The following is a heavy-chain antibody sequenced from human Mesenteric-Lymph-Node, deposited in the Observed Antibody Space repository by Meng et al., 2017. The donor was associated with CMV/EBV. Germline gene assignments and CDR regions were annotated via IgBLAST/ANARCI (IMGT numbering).Heavy chain of an antibody. D-gene: IGHD7-27*01. CDR2: ISYDGSNK. CDR3: AKDKTGGSTANFDY. V-gene: IGHV3-30*18. J-gene: IGHJ4*02. Sequence: ASGVTFSSYGMHWVRQAPGKGLEWVAVISYDGSNKYYADSVKGRFTISRDNSKNTLYLQMNSLRAEDTAMYYCAKDKTGGSTANFDYWGQGTLVTVSS. CDR1: GVTFSSYG.